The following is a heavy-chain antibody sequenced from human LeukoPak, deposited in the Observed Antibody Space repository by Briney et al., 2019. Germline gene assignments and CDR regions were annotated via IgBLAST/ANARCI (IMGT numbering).Heavy chain of an antibody. Sequence: GGSLRLSCAASGFTFSSYWMSWVRQAPGKGLEFVSHISSNGATTYYADSVKGRFTISRDNSKNTLYLQMSSLRADDTAVYYCVKDRSIAAPNNDFFDSWGQGALVTVSS. D-gene: IGHD6-6*01. CDR2: ISSNGATT. CDR3: VKDRSIAAPNNDFFDS. J-gene: IGHJ4*02. CDR1: GFTFSSYW. V-gene: IGHV3-64D*06.